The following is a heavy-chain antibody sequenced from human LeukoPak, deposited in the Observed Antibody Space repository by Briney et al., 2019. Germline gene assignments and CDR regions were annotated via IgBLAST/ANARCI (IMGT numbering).Heavy chain of an antibody. V-gene: IGHV4-59*01. D-gene: IGHD6-6*01. CDR1: GGSISSYY. Sequence: SETLSLTCTVSGGSISSYYWSWIRQPPGEGLEWIGYTYYSGSTNYNPSLKSRATISVDTSKNQFSLKLSSVTAADTAVYYCARASRRGKSIAALHGGFDPWGQGTLVTVSS. J-gene: IGHJ5*02. CDR3: ARASRRGKSIAALHGGFDP. CDR2: TYYSGST.